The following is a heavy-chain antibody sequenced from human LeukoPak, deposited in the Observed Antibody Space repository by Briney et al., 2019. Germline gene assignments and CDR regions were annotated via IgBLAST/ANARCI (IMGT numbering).Heavy chain of an antibody. CDR2: MNPNSGNT. CDR1: RYTFTSYE. Sequence: ASVTVSRKPSRYTFTSYEINWVRQATGQGREWMGWMNPNSGNTGYAEKIQGRVTMTKNPSISTAYMELSSLRSDDTAVYYCARGPVVTTRYYYYGMDVWGQGTTVTVSS. D-gene: IGHD4-23*01. CDR3: ARGPVVTTRYYYYGMDV. J-gene: IGHJ6*01. V-gene: IGHV1-8*01.